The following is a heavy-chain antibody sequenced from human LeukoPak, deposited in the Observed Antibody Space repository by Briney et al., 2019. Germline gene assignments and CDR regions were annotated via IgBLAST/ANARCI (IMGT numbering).Heavy chain of an antibody. CDR3: AKVSWSASDRHC. D-gene: IGHD3-3*01. J-gene: IGHJ4*02. CDR2: ITGSGGSA. V-gene: IGHV3-23*01. Sequence: GGSLRLSCAASGLTFNSYDLSWVRQAPGKGLDWVSGITGSGGSAFYADSAKGRFTISRDNSKNTLYLQMNSLRAEDTAVYYCAKVSWSASDRHCWGQGTLVTVSS. CDR1: GLTFNSYD.